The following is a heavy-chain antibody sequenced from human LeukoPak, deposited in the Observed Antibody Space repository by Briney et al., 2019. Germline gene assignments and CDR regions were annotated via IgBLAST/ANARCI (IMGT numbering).Heavy chain of an antibody. V-gene: IGHV3-21*01. Sequence: GGSLRLSCAASGFTFSSYSMNWVRQAPGKGLEWVSSISSSSSYIYYAGSVKGRFTISRDNAKNSLYLQMNSLRAEDTAVYYCARSYLTGYSQGPFDYWGQGTLVTVSS. CDR2: ISSSSSYI. D-gene: IGHD3-9*01. CDR3: ARSYLTGYSQGPFDY. J-gene: IGHJ4*02. CDR1: GFTFSSYS.